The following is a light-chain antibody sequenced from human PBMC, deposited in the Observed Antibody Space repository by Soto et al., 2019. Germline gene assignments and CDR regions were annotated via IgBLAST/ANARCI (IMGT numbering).Light chain of an antibody. CDR1: QSVDSAF. J-gene: IGKJ1*01. V-gene: IGKV3-20*01. CDR3: QQYASSLT. CDR2: GAS. Sequence: EIVLTQSPGSLSLSLGERATLSCRASQSVDSAFFAWYQQKPGQPPRLLMYGASRRATGIPDRVSGSGSGTDFTLTISILEPEDFAVYYCQQYASSLTFGQGTKVEI.